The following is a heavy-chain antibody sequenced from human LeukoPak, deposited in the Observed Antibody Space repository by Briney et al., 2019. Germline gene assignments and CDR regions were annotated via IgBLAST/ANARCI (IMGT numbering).Heavy chain of an antibody. D-gene: IGHD1-26*01. J-gene: IGHJ4*02. Sequence: GGSLRLSCAASGFTFSSYGMHWVRQAPGKGLEWVAFIRYDGSNRYYADSVKGRFTISRDNSKNTLYLQMNSLRAEDTAVYYCAKRGATEFDYWGQGTLVTVSS. CDR2: IRYDGSNR. CDR1: GFTFSSYG. V-gene: IGHV3-30*02. CDR3: AKRGATEFDY.